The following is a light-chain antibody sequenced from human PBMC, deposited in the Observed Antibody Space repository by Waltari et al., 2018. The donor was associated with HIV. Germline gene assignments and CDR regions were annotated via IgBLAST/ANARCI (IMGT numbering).Light chain of an antibody. Sequence: QSVLTQPPSASGTPGQRVTISCSGSSSNIGSNTVNWYQQRPGTGPKLLIYSNKQRPSGVPDRFSGSKSGTSASLAISGLQSEDEADYYCAAWDDSLNGPVFGGGTKLTVL. CDR1: SSNIGSNT. CDR3: AAWDDSLNGPV. J-gene: IGLJ3*02. CDR2: SNK. V-gene: IGLV1-44*01.